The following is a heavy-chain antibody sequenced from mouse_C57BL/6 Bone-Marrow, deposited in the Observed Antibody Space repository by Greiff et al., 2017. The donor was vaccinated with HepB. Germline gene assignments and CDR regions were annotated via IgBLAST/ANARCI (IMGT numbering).Heavy chain of an antibody. CDR1: GYTFTEYT. D-gene: IGHD1-1*01. Sequence: QVQLQQSGAELVKPGASVKLSCKASGYTFTEYTIHWVKQRSGQGLEWIGWFYPGSGSIQYNEKFKDKATLTADKSSSTVYMELSRLTSEDSAVYFCARHGRLYYYGSSPWYFDVWGTGTTVTVSS. CDR2: FYPGSGSI. CDR3: ARHGRLYYYGSSPWYFDV. V-gene: IGHV1-62-2*01. J-gene: IGHJ1*03.